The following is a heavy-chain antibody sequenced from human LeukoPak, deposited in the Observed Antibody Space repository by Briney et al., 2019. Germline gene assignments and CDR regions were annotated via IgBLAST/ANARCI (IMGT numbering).Heavy chain of an antibody. CDR1: GGTFSSYA. Sequence: ASVKVSCKASGGTFSSYAFSWVRQAPGQGLEWMGRIIPIFGIANYAQKFQGRVTITADKSTSTAYMELSSLRSEDTAVYYCARDRYGITFGGVIAPMDVWGQGTTVTVSS. CDR3: ARDRYGITFGGVIAPMDV. CDR2: IIPIFGIA. D-gene: IGHD3-16*02. V-gene: IGHV1-69*04. J-gene: IGHJ6*02.